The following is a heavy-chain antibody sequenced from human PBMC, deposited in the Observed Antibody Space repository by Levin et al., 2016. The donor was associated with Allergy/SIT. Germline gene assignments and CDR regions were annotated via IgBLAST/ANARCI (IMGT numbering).Heavy chain of an antibody. Sequence: VRQAPGKGLEWIGEIYHSGSTNYNPSLKSRVTISVDKSKNQFSLKLSSVTAADTAVYYCARGLFIAAAATGNYWGQGTLVTVSS. CDR3: ARGLFIAAAATGNY. V-gene: IGHV4-4*02. D-gene: IGHD6-13*01. J-gene: IGHJ4*02. CDR2: IYHSGST.